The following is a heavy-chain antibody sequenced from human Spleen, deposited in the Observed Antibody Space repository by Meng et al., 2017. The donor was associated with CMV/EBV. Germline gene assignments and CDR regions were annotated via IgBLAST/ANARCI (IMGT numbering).Heavy chain of an antibody. CDR1: GYSFTSYW. Sequence: GALRLSCKGSGYSFTSYWIGWVRQMPGKGLEWMGIIYPGDSDTRYSPSFQGQVTISADKSISTAYLQWSSLKASDTAMYYCARTYYYGSGTYYYGMDVWGQGTTVTVSS. D-gene: IGHD3-10*01. CDR3: ARTYYYGSGTYYYGMDV. J-gene: IGHJ6*02. CDR2: IYPGDSDT. V-gene: IGHV5-51*01.